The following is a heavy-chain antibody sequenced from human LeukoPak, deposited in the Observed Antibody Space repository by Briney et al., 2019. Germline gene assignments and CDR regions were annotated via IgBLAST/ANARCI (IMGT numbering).Heavy chain of an antibody. CDR2: IYYTGST. D-gene: IGHD6-25*01. CDR1: GGSISSGGYS. J-gene: IGHJ4*02. V-gene: IGHV4-61*08. CDR3: ARGFAAASNFDD. Sequence: SETLSLTCAVSGGSISSGGYSWSWIRQPPGKGLEWIGYIYYTGSTSYNSSLKSRVTISLDTSKSQFSLKLSSVTAADTAVYYCARGFAAASNFDDWGQGTLVTVSS.